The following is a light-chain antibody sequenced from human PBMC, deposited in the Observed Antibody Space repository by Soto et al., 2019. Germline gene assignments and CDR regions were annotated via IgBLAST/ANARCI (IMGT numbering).Light chain of an antibody. V-gene: IGKV1-5*01. CDR1: QNIRSR. CDR2: DAS. CDR3: QQYVTAFRT. Sequence: DFQMTQSPSTLSASVGDRVTITCRASQNIRSRLAWFQQKPGKAPKLLIYDASSLESGVPSRFSGSGSGTEFTLTISSLQPDDFATYYCQQYVTAFRTFGQGTKVDIK. J-gene: IGKJ1*01.